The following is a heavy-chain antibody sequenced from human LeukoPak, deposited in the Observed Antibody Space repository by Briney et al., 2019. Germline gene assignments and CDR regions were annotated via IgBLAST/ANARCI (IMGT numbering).Heavy chain of an antibody. V-gene: IGHV4-39*07. CDR3: ASMAVAGYYYYYMDV. CDR2: IYYSGST. CDR1: GGSISSSSYY. J-gene: IGHJ6*03. Sequence: KPSETLSLTCTVSGGSISSSSYYWGWIRQPPGKGLEWIGSIYYSGSTYYNPSLKSRVTISVDTSKNQFSLKLSSVTAADTAVYYCASMAVAGYYYYYMDVWGKGTTVTVSS. D-gene: IGHD6-19*01.